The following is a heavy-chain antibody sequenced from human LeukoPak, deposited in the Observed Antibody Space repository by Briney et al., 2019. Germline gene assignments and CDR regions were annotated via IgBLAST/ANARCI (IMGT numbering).Heavy chain of an antibody. V-gene: IGHV4-39*01. CDR1: GGSISSSSYY. J-gene: IGHJ4*02. CDR3: ARSGSYYPFDY. CDR2: IYYSGST. D-gene: IGHD1-26*01. Sequence: SETLSLTCTVSGGSISSSSYYWGWIRQPPGKGLEWIGSIYYSGSTYYNPSLKSRVTISVDTSKNQFSLKLSSVTAADTAVYYCARSGSYYPFDYWGQGTLVTVSS.